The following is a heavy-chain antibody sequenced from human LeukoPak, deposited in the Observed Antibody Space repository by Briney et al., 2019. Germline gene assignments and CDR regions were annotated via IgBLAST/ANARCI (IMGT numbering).Heavy chain of an antibody. CDR3: ALTYYYDSDGYYSPDKHAFDI. V-gene: IGHV3-33*01. CDR1: GFTFNTYG. CDR2: IWYDGSNK. Sequence: PGRSLRLSCAASGFTFNTYGMHWVRQAPGKGLEWVAIIWYDGSNKYYADSVKGRFTISRDNFKNTLYLQMNSLRAEGTAAYYCALTYYYDSDGYYSPDKHAFDIWGQGTMVTVSS. D-gene: IGHD3-22*01. J-gene: IGHJ3*02.